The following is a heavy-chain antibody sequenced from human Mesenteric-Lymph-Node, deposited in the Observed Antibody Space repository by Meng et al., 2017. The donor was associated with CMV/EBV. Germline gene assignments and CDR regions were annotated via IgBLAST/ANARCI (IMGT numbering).Heavy chain of an antibody. V-gene: IGHV4-59*01. Sequence: SETLSLTCTVSGGSISSYYWTWIRQPPGKGLEWIGYMYHSGSPNYNPSLKSRVTISVDTSKNQFSLKLSSVTAADTAVYYCARGTRPVVVVRCGCYYYGMDVWGQGTTVTVSS. J-gene: IGHJ6*02. D-gene: IGHD2-2*01. CDR2: MYHSGSP. CDR1: GGSISSYY. CDR3: ARGTRPVVVVRCGCYYYGMDV.